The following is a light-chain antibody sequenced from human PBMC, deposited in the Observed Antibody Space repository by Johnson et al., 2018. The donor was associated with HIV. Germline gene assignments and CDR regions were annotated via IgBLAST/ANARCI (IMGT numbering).Light chain of an antibody. CDR1: SSNIGNND. CDR2: DNN. J-gene: IGLJ1*01. Sequence: QSVLTQPPSVSAAPGQKVTISCSGSSSNIGNNDVSWYQQLPGTAPKLLIYDNNKRPSGTPDRFSGSKSGTSATLGITGLQTGDEADYYCGTWDSSLRVGFFGTGTKVTVL. V-gene: IGLV1-51*01. CDR3: GTWDSSLRVGF.